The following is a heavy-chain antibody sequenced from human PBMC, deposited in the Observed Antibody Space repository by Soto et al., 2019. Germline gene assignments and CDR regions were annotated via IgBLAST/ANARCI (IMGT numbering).Heavy chain of an antibody. V-gene: IGHV3-21*01. D-gene: IGHD6-6*01. J-gene: IGHJ5*02. CDR2: ISSSSSYI. CDR3: ARGFFYSSSAGNLNWFDP. CDR1: GFTFSSYS. Sequence: GGSLRLSCAASGFTFSSYSMNWVRQAPGKGLEWVSSISSSSSYIYYADSVKGRFTISRDNAKNSLYLQMNSLRAEDTAVYYCARGFFYSSSAGNLNWFDPWGQGTLVTVSS.